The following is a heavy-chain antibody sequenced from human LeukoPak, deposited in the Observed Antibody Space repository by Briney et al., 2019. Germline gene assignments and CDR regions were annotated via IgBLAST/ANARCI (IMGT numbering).Heavy chain of an antibody. CDR3: AKDPLSYYDSSGYRYFDY. D-gene: IGHD3-22*01. CDR1: GFTFNNYA. J-gene: IGHJ4*02. Sequence: PGGSLRLSCAASGFTFNNYAMNWVRQAPGKGLEWVSGISDSGGSTYYADSVKGRFTISRDNSKNTLYLQMNRLRAEDTAVYFCAKDPLSYYDSSGYRYFDYWGQGTLVTVSS. CDR2: ISDSGGST. V-gene: IGHV3-23*01.